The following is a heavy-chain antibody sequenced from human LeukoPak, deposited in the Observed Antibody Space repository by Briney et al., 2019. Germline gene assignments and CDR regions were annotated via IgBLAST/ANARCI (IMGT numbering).Heavy chain of an antibody. CDR3: ARDKGDRQYNWFDP. CDR1: GFSISSGYY. Sequence: PSETLSLTCTVSGFSISSGYYWGWIRQPPGKGLEWFGNIYHSGSTYYNPSLKSRVTTSLDTSKNQFSLKLTSVTAADTAVYYCARDKGDRQYNWFDPWGQGTLVTVSS. D-gene: IGHD3-22*01. CDR2: IYHSGST. J-gene: IGHJ5*02. V-gene: IGHV4-38-2*02.